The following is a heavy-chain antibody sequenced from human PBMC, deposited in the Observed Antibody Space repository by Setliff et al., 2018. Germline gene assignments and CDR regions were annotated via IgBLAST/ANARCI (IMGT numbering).Heavy chain of an antibody. D-gene: IGHD6-19*01. CDR3: ARDKAKWLVFNRWFDP. V-gene: IGHV1-18*01. Sequence: PGASVKVSCKASGYTFTSYGISWVRQAPGQGLEWMGWISAYNANTNYAQKLQGRVTMTTDTSTSTAYMELRSLRSDDTAVYYCARDKAKWLVFNRWFDPWGQGTLVTVSS. CDR2: ISAYNANT. CDR1: GYTFTSYG. J-gene: IGHJ5*02.